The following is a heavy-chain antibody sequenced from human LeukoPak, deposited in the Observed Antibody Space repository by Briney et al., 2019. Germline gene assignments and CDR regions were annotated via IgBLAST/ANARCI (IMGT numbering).Heavy chain of an antibody. V-gene: IGHV4-59*12. CDR2: IYYNGST. D-gene: IGHD5-18*01. CDR1: GGSISSYY. Sequence: SETLSLTCTVSGGSISSYYWSWIRQPPGKGLEWIGYIYYNGSTNYNPSLKSRVTMSVDTSKNQLSLKLNSLTAADTAVYYCARDDVDTPTFDYLGQGTLVTVSS. CDR3: ARDDVDTPTFDY. J-gene: IGHJ4*02.